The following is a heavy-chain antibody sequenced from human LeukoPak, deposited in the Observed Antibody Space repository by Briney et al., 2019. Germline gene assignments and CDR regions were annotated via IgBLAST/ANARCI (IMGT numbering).Heavy chain of an antibody. Sequence: GGSLRLSCAASGFAFSSYSMNWVRQAPGKGLEWVSSISSSSSYIYYADSVKGRFTISRDNAKNSLYLQMNSLRAEDTAVYYCAREYCSGGSCYGYDYWGQGTLVTVSS. V-gene: IGHV3-21*01. D-gene: IGHD2-15*01. CDR1: GFAFSSYS. CDR2: ISSSSSYI. J-gene: IGHJ4*02. CDR3: AREYCSGGSCYGYDY.